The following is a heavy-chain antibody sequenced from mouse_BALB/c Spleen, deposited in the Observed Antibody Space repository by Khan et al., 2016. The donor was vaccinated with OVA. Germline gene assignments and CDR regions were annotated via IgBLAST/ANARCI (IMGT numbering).Heavy chain of an antibody. CDR1: GYSITSDYA. J-gene: IGHJ4*01. D-gene: IGHD2-3*01. CDR3: ARDGSRCNYAIEY. V-gene: IGHV3-2*02. CDR2: ISYSGST. Sequence: EVQLQESGPGLVKPSQSLSLTCTVTGYSITSDYAWNWIRQFPGNKLEWMGYISYSGSTNYNPSLKSRISITRDTSKNQFFLQLNSVTTEDTATYYCARDGSRCNYAIEYWGKGTTVTVSS.